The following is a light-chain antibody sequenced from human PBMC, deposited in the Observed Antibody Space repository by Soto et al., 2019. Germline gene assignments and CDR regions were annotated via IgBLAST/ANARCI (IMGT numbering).Light chain of an antibody. Sequence: QSVLTQPPSLSGAPGQRVTISCTGSRSNIGAGYDVHWYQHLPGTAPKVLIFDNSNRPSGVPDRFSGSKSGTSASLAITGLPAEDEAVYYCHSYDVSLRGPAFGGGTKLT. CDR1: RSNIGAGYD. J-gene: IGLJ2*01. CDR2: DNS. V-gene: IGLV1-40*01. CDR3: HSYDVSLRGPA.